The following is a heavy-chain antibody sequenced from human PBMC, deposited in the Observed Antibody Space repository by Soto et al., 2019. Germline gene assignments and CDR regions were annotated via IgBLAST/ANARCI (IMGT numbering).Heavy chain of an antibody. J-gene: IGHJ5*02. D-gene: IGHD3-10*01. CDR2: IYYSGST. CDR3: ARVNYYGSGSYRNWFDP. Sequence: SSETLSLTCTVSGGSIRSYYWSWIRQPPGKGLEWIGYIYYSGSTNYNPSLKSRVTISVDTSKNQFSLKLSSVTAADTAVYYCARVNYYGSGSYRNWFDPWGQGTLVTVSS. CDR1: GGSIRSYY. V-gene: IGHV4-59*01.